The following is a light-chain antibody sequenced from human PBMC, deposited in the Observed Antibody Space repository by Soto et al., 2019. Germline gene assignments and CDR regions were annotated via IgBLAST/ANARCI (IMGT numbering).Light chain of an antibody. CDR1: SSNIGSNT. Sequence: QSVLTQPPSASGTPGQRVTISCSGSSSNIGSNTVNWYQQLPGTAPKLRSYSNNQRPSGVPDRFSGSKSGTSASLAISGLQSEDEADYYCAAWDDSLNGGVFGGGTKLAV. V-gene: IGLV1-44*01. J-gene: IGLJ3*02. CDR3: AAWDDSLNGGV. CDR2: SNN.